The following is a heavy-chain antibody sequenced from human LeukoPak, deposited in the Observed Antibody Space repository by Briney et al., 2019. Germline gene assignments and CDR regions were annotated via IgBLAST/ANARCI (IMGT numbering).Heavy chain of an antibody. D-gene: IGHD6-13*01. CDR2: ISAYNGNT. CDR1: GYTFTSYG. V-gene: IGHV1-18*01. J-gene: IGHJ4*02. Sequence: ASVKVSCKAFGYTFTSYGISWVRQAPGQGLEWMGWISAYNGNTNYAQKFQGRVTMTTDTSTSTAYMELRSLRSEDTAVYYCARGFDSSSWYGGFDYWGQGTLVTVSS. CDR3: ARGFDSSSWYGGFDY.